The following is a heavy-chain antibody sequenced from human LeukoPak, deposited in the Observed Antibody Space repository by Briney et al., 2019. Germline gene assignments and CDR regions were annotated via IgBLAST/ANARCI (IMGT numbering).Heavy chain of an antibody. D-gene: IGHD3-10*01. CDR3: ARGAKNTNYYQDYFDQ. V-gene: IGHV3-11*04. J-gene: IGHJ4*02. CDR1: RFTFSDYY. Sequence: GGSLRLSCAASRFTFSDYYMSWIRQAPGKGLEWLSYMSTDEDRRRVYYADSAKGRFTISRDNAKSSLYLQMNSLRVEDTAVYYCARGAKNTNYYQDYFDQWGQGTLVTVS. CDR2: MSTDEDRRRV.